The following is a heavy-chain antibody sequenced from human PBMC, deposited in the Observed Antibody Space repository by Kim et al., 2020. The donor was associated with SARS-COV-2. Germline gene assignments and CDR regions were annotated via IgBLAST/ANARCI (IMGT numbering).Heavy chain of an antibody. CDR1: GFTFSDYY. CDR2: VRNKANSYTT. J-gene: IGHJ4*02. Sequence: GGSLRLSCAASGFTFSDYYMDWVRQAPGKGLEWVGRVRNKANSYTTEYAASVKGRFTISRDDSKNSLYLQMNSLKTEDTAVYYCTKSPLDSWGQGTLVTVSS. V-gene: IGHV3-72*01. CDR3: TKSPLDS.